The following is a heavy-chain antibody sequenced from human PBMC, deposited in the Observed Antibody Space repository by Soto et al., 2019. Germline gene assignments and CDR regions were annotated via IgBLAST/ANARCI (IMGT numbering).Heavy chain of an antibody. V-gene: IGHV1-69*01. D-gene: IGHD3-22*01. J-gene: IGHJ4*02. Sequence: QVQLVQSGAEVKKPGSSVTVSCKASGGTFSTYAIDWVRQAPGQGLEWLGGIIPLFGTAKYAQNFQGRIPITADESTNTAYMELRSLRSQDTAVYYCARGVHYDSSGYYYFYWGQGTLITVSS. CDR1: GGTFSTYA. CDR2: IIPLFGTA. CDR3: ARGVHYDSSGYYYFY.